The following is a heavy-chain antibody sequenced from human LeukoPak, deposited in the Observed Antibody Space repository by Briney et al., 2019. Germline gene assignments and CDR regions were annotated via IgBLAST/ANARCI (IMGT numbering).Heavy chain of an antibody. J-gene: IGHJ3*01. CDR1: GYTFTSYY. D-gene: IGHD1-26*01. CDR3: ARDAQWELRALDV. Sequence: ASVKVSCKASGYTFTSYYMRWVRQAPGQGLEWMGIINPSGGSTSYAQKFQGRVTMTRDTSTSTVYMELSSLRSEDTAVYYCARDAQWELRALDVWGRGTMVIVSS. V-gene: IGHV1-46*01. CDR2: INPSGGST.